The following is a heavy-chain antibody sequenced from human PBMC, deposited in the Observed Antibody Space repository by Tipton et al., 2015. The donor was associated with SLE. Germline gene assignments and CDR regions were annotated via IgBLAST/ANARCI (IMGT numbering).Heavy chain of an antibody. CDR3: TAPGIVVVPALGY. CDR2: IKSKTDGGTT. D-gene: IGHD2-2*01. J-gene: IGHJ4*02. V-gene: IGHV3-15*01. CDR1: GFTFSSYS. Sequence: SLRLSCAASGFTFSSYSMSWVRQAPGKGLEWVGRIKSKTDGGTTDYAAPVKGRFTISRDDSKNTLYLQMNSLKTEDTAVYYCTAPGIVVVPALGYWGQGTLVTVSS.